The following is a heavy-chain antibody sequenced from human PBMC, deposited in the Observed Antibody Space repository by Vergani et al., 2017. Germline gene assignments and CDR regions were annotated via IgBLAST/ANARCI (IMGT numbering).Heavy chain of an antibody. CDR1: GGTFSSYA. CDR2: IIPIFGTA. J-gene: IGHJ4*03. D-gene: IGHD3-22*01. V-gene: IGHV1-69*01. CDR3: AREGKYYYDSSGYSHFDY. Sequence: QVQLVQSGAEVKKPGSSVKVSCKASGGTFSSYAISWVRQAPGQGLEWMGGIIPIFGTANYAQKFQGRVTITADESTSTAYMELSSLRSEDTAVYYCAREGKYYYDSSGYSHFDYWGQGTTVTVSS.